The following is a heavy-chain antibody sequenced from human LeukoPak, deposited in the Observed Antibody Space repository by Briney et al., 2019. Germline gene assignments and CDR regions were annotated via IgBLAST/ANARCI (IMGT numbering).Heavy chain of an antibody. D-gene: IGHD5-12*01. V-gene: IGHV3-21*01. J-gene: IGHJ4*02. CDR3: ARGGYSGYDFNY. Sequence: GGSLRLSCAASGFTFSSYSMNWVRQAPGKGLEWVSSISSSSSYIYYADSVKGRFTISRDNAKNSLYLQMNSLRAEDTAVYYCARGGYSGYDFNYWGQGTLVTVSS. CDR2: ISSSSSYI. CDR1: GFTFSSYS.